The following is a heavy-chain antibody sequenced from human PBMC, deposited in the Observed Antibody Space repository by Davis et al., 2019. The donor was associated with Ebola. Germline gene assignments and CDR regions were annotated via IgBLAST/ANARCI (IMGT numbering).Heavy chain of an antibody. V-gene: IGHV3-9*01. CDR2: ISWNSGSI. J-gene: IGHJ6*02. CDR1: GFTVSSNY. D-gene: IGHD6-25*01. Sequence: PGGSLRLSCAASGFTVSSNYMSWVQQAPGKGLEWVSGISWNSGSIGYADSVKGRFTISRDNAKNSLYLQMNSLRAEDTALYYCAKDMGRLERTGMDVWGQGTTVTVSS. CDR3: AKDMGRLERTGMDV.